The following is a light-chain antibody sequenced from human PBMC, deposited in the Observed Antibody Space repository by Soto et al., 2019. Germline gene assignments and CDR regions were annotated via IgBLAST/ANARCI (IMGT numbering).Light chain of an antibody. J-gene: IGKJ1*01. Sequence: DIQMSQSASILSASVGDRVTITCRASQSISSWLAWYQQKPGKAPNLLIYKASHLENGVPSRFSGSGSGTEFTLTISSLQPGDFATYYCQHYNTYLWTFGQGTNV. CDR1: QSISSW. CDR3: QHYNTYLWT. V-gene: IGKV1-5*03. CDR2: KAS.